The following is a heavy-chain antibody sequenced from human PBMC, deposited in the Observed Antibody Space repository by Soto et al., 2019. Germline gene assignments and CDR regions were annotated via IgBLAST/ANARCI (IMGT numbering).Heavy chain of an antibody. D-gene: IGHD2-15*01. Sequence: SETLSLTCTVSCGSVSSGRYYWSWIRQPPGKGLEWIGYIYYSGSTNYNPSLKSRVTISVDTSKNQFSLKLSSVTAADTAVYYCARSSSAGCYRGWFDPWGQGTLVTVSS. CDR3: ARSSSAGCYRGWFDP. V-gene: IGHV4-61*01. CDR2: IYYSGST. CDR1: CGSVSSGRYY. J-gene: IGHJ5*02.